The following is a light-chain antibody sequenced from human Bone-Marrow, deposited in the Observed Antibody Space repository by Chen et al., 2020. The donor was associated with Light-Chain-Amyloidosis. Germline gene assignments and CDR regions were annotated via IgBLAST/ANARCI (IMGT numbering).Light chain of an antibody. V-gene: IGKV3-11*01. CDR2: DAS. Sequence: EIVLTQSPATLSLSPGERAILSCRASQSVGTYLAWYQQKPGQAPRLLIYDASHRATGIQARFSGSGSGTDFTLTLSSLEPEDFAVYYCQQRSNWPPSITFGQGTRLEMK. CDR3: QQRSNWPPSIT. CDR1: QSVGTY. J-gene: IGKJ5*01.